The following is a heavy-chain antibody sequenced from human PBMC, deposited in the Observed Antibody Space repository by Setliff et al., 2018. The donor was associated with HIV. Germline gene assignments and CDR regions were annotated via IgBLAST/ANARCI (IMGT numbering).Heavy chain of an antibody. CDR2: IKSKTDGGTT. D-gene: IGHD1-26*01. Sequence: GESLKISCEASGLTFSNAWMNWVRQAPGKGLEWVGRIKSKTDGGTTDYAAPVKGRFTISRDDSKNTLYLQMNSLKTEDTAVYYCTTDLGGSYHGWNYWGQGTLVTVSS. CDR3: TTDLGGSYHGWNY. V-gene: IGHV3-15*07. J-gene: IGHJ4*02. CDR1: GLTFSNAW.